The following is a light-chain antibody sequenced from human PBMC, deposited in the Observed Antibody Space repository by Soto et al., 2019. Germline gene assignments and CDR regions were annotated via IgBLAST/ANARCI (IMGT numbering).Light chain of an antibody. CDR3: SSYGGSNTVV. Sequence: QSALTQPPSACGSPEQSVTISCTRSSSDVGGYNYVSWYQQHPGKAPKLMIYEVSKRPSGVPDRLSGSKSGNTASLTVSGLQAEDEADYYCSSYGGSNTVVFGGGTKLTVL. CDR1: SSDVGGYNY. CDR2: EVS. J-gene: IGLJ2*01. V-gene: IGLV2-8*01.